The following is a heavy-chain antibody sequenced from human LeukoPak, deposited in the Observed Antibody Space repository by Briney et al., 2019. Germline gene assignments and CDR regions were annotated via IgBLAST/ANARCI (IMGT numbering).Heavy chain of an antibody. Sequence: GESLKISCKGSGYSFTSYWIGWVRQMPGKGLKWMGIIYPGDSDTRYSPSFQGQVTISADKSISTAYLQWSSLKASDTAMYYCARRIAAAGEAFDIWGQGTMVTVSS. J-gene: IGHJ3*02. D-gene: IGHD6-13*01. CDR3: ARRIAAAGEAFDI. CDR1: GYSFTSYW. V-gene: IGHV5-51*01. CDR2: IYPGDSDT.